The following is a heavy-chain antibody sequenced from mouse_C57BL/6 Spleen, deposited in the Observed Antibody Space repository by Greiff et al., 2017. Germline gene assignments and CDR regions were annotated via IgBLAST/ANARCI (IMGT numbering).Heavy chain of an antibody. D-gene: IGHD1-1*01. CDR3: AKSGTTVPYYFDY. CDR1: GYTFTSYW. CDR2: IDPSDSYT. J-gene: IGHJ2*01. Sequence: QVHVKQPGAELVMPGASVKLSCKASGYTFTSYWMHWVKQRPGQGLEWIGEIDPSDSYTNYNQQFKGKSTLTVDKSSSTAYMQLSSLTSEDSSVYYCAKSGTTVPYYFDYWGQGTTLTVSS. V-gene: IGHV1-69*01.